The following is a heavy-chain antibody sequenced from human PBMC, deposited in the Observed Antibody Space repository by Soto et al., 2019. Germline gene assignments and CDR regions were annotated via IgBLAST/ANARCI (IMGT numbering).Heavy chain of an antibody. J-gene: IGHJ6*02. CDR1: GYTFISHG. V-gene: IGHV1-18*04. D-gene: IGHD2-15*01. CDR3: AGVSASFVVVPDYGMDV. Sequence: QVQLVQSGVEVKKPGASVKVSCKASGYTFISHGISWVRQAPGQGLEWMVWISGKNGNRNYAQKLQGRVTMTTHTSMSTANMELRSLRSDDTAVYYCAGVSASFVVVPDYGMDVWGQGTTVTVSS. CDR2: ISGKNGNR.